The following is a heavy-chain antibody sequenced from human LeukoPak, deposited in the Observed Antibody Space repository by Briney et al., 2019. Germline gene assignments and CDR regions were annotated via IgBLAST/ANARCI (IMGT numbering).Heavy chain of an antibody. J-gene: IGHJ4*02. D-gene: IGHD1-26*01. CDR3: ARVWFGWELPFDY. V-gene: IGHV1-2*02. CDR1: GYTFTGYY. CDR2: INPNSGGT. Sequence: ASVKVSCKASGYTFTGYYMHWVRQAPGQGLEWMGWINPNSGGTNYAQKFQGRVTMTRDTSISTAYMELSRLRSDDTAVYYCARVWFGWELPFDYWGQGTLVTVPS.